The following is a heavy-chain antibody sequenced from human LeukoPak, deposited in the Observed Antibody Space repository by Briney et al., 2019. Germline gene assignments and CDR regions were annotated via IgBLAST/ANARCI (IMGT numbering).Heavy chain of an antibody. Sequence: PGGSLRLSCAASGFTFSSYAMSWVRQAPGKGLEWVSAISGSGGSTYYADSVKGRFTISRDNSKNTLYLQMNSLRAKDTAVYYCAKSQLLWFGEDFDYWGQGTLVTVSS. CDR2: ISGSGGST. V-gene: IGHV3-23*01. D-gene: IGHD3-10*01. CDR3: AKSQLLWFGEDFDY. CDR1: GFTFSSYA. J-gene: IGHJ4*02.